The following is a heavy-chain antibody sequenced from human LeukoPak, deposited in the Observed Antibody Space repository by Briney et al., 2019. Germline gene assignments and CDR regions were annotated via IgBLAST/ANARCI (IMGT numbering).Heavy chain of an antibody. CDR3: ARQDSSSGGGDY. CDR1: GGSISSYY. D-gene: IGHD6-19*01. CDR2: IYYSGST. V-gene: IGHV4-39*01. J-gene: IGHJ4*02. Sequence: SETLSLTCTVSGGSISSYYWGWIRQPPGKGLEWIGSIYYSGSTYYNPSLKSRVTISVDTSKNQFSLKLSSVTAADTAVYYCARQDSSSGGGDYWGQGTLVTVSS.